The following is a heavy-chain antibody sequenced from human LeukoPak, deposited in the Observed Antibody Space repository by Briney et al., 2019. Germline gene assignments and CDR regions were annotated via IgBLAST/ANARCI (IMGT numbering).Heavy chain of an antibody. CDR1: GYTFTSYG. CDR2: ISAYNGNT. CDR3: ARVAGENYGDYVIRYFDL. J-gene: IGHJ2*01. Sequence: ASVKVSCKASGYTFTSYGISWVRQAPGQGLEWMGWISAYNGNTNYAQKLQGRATMTTDTSTSTAYMELRSLRSDDTAVYYCARVAGENYGDYVIRYFDLWGRGTLVTVSS. V-gene: IGHV1-18*01. D-gene: IGHD4-17*01.